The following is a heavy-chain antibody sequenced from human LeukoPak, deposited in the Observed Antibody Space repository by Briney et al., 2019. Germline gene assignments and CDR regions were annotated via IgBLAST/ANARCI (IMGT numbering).Heavy chain of an antibody. V-gene: IGHV4-39*07. CDR3: ARGADSSGYYYAGVYFDY. CDR1: GGSISSSSYY. Sequence: SETLSLTCTVSGGSISSSSYYWGWIRQPPGKGLEWIGSIYYSGSTYYSPSLKSRVTISVDTSKNQFSLKLSSVTAADTAVYYCARGADSSGYYYAGVYFDYWGQGTLVTVSS. D-gene: IGHD3-22*01. CDR2: IYYSGST. J-gene: IGHJ4*02.